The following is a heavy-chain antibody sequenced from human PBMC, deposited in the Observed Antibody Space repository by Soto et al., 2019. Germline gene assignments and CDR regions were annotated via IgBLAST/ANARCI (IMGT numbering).Heavy chain of an antibody. CDR2: ISYDGSNK. CDR1: GFTFSSYA. V-gene: IGHV3-30-3*01. D-gene: IGHD2-21*02. CDR3: ARDPVAYCGGDCRTFDY. Sequence: QVQLVESGGGVVQPGRSLRLSCAASGFTFSSYAMHWVRQAPGKGLEWVAVISYDGSNKYYADSVKGRFTISRDNSKNTLYLQSNSLRAEDTAVYYCARDPVAYCGGDCRTFDYWGQGTLVTVSS. J-gene: IGHJ4*02.